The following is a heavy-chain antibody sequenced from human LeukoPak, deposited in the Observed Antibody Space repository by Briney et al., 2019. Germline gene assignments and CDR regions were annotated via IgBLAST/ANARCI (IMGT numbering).Heavy chain of an antibody. CDR1: GGSISSYY. CDR3: ARGTDNQDYGDYYFDY. J-gene: IGHJ4*02. D-gene: IGHD4-17*01. CDR2: IYYSGST. V-gene: IGHV4-59*01. Sequence: SETLSLTRTVSGGSISSYYWSWIRQPPGKGLEWIGYIYYSGSTNYNPSLKSRVTISVDTSKNQFSLKLSSVTAADTAVYYCARGTDNQDYGDYYFDYWGQGTLVTVSS.